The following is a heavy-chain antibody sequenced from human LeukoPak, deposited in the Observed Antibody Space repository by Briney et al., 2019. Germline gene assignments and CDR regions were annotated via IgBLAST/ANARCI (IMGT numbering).Heavy chain of an antibody. V-gene: IGHV4-39*01. CDR2: IYYSGST. CDR1: GASISGTAYY. CDR3: AKSGGYGXXDY. D-gene: IGHD1-26*01. Sequence: SETLSLTCAVSGASISGTAYYWGWVRQPPGKGLEWIGNIYYSGSTYYNASLQSRVTISIDTSKNQFSLRLNSVTAADTAMYYCAKSGGYGXXDYWGXXXXVTVSS. J-gene: IGHJ4*01.